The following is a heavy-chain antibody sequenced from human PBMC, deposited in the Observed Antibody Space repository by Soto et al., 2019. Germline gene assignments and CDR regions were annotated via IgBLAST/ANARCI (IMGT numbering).Heavy chain of an antibody. Sequence: ASVKVSCKASGYTFTGYYMHWVRQAPGQGLEWMGWINPNSGGTNYAQNFQGWVTMTRDTSISTAYMELSRLRSDDTAVYYCARPEVYYDSKAYDAFDICGQRKMGTVSS. CDR1: GYTFTGYY. CDR3: ARPEVYYDSKAYDAFDI. V-gene: IGHV1-2*04. D-gene: IGHD3-22*01. CDR2: INPNSGGT. J-gene: IGHJ3*02.